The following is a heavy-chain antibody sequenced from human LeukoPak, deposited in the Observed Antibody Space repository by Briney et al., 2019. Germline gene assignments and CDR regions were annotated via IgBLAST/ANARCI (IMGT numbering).Heavy chain of an antibody. CDR1: GGSISSDDYY. V-gene: IGHV4-30-4*01. Sequence: PSETLSLTCTVSGGSISSDDYYWRWVRQPPGKGLEWIGYIYYSGTTYYNPSLKSRVTISVDTSKNQLSLKLSSVTAADTAVYYCARGPSDAFDSWGQGTMVTVSS. J-gene: IGHJ3*02. CDR3: ARGPSDAFDS. CDR2: IYYSGTT.